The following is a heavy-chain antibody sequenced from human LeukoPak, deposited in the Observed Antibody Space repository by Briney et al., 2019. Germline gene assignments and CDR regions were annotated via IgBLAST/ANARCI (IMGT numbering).Heavy chain of an antibody. CDR1: GFTLSSYW. CDR2: INSDGSST. V-gene: IGHV3-74*01. CDR3: AKDHSVLQWLGDFDY. J-gene: IGHJ4*02. Sequence: GGSLRLSCAASGFTLSSYWMHWVRQAPGKGLVWVSGINSDGSSTSYADSVKGRFTISRDNSKNSLYLQMNSLRTEDTALYYCAKDHSVLQWLGDFDYWGQGTLVTVSS. D-gene: IGHD6-19*01.